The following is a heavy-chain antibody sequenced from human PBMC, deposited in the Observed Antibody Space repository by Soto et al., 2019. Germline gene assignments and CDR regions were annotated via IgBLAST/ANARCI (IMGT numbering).Heavy chain of an antibody. D-gene: IGHD6-13*01. CDR3: AKGRKVAAGRSYYFGLDV. CDR2: VPYDGSSE. Sequence: PVGSLRLSCAASGFTFSSYGMHWVRQAPGKGLEWVALVPYDGSSEYYADSVKGRFTISRDNSKNTLYLQMNSLRTEDTAVFYCAKGRKVAAGRSYYFGLDVWGQGTTVTVSS. J-gene: IGHJ6*02. V-gene: IGHV3-30*18. CDR1: GFTFSSYG.